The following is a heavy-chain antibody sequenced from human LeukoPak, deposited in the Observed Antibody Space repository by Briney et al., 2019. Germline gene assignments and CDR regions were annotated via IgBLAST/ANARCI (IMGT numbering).Heavy chain of an antibody. CDR1: GYSFTSYW. J-gene: IGHJ4*02. Sequence: GESLKSSCKGSGYSFTSYWIGWVRQMPGKCLEWMGIIYPGDSDTRYSPPFQGQVTISADKSISTAYMELSRLRSDDTAVYYCARDSDGVTAGYWGQGTLVTVSS. CDR3: ARDSDGVTAGY. V-gene: IGHV5-51*01. CDR2: IYPGDSDT. D-gene: IGHD3-10*01.